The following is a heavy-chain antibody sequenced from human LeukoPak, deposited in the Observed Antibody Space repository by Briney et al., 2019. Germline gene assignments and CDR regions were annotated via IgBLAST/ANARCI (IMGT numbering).Heavy chain of an antibody. V-gene: IGHV3-64*04. J-gene: IGHJ4*02. CDR1: GFIFSPYA. CDR2: ISSEGKTT. CDR3: ARDPSGGY. Sequence: GGSLRLSCSASGFIFSPYAMHWVRQAPGKGLEYVSSISSEGKTTYYADSVKGRFTISRDNSKNTLYLQMNSLRAEDTAVYYCARDPSGGYWGQGTLVTVSS. D-gene: IGHD1-26*01.